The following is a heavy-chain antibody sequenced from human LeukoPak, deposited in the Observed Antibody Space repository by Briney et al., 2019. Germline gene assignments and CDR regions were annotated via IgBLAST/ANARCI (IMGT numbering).Heavy chain of an antibody. V-gene: IGHV3-7*05. Sequence: GGSLRLSCAASGFTLSSYSMSWVRQAPGKGLEWVANIKEDGVEKNYVNSVKGRFTVSRDNGKNSLFLEMNSLRAEDTAVYYCAKDRFDPWGQGTLVTVSS. CDR3: AKDRFDP. J-gene: IGHJ5*02. CDR1: GFTLSSYS. CDR2: IKEDGVEK.